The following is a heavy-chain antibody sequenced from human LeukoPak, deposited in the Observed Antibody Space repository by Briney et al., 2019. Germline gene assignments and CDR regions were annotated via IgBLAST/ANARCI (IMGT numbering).Heavy chain of an antibody. CDR3: AAIQGSFDY. Sequence: PSETLSLTCIVSGYSISSGYYWGWIRQSPGKGLEWIASIYHSGSTYYNPSLKSRVTMSVDTSKNHFSLKLTSVTAADTAVYYCAAIQGSFDYWGQGTLVTVSS. CDR2: IYHSGST. J-gene: IGHJ4*02. V-gene: IGHV4-38-2*02. CDR1: GYSISSGYY. D-gene: IGHD2-15*01.